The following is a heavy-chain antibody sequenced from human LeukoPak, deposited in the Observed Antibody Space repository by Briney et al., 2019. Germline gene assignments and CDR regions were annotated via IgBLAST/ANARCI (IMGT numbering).Heavy chain of an antibody. D-gene: IGHD1-26*01. J-gene: IGHJ4*02. V-gene: IGHV4-30-4*08. CDR3: ARDASVVGAANYYFDY. CDR2: IYYSGST. Sequence: PSETMSLTCTVSGGSLSSYYWSWIRQPPRKGLEWIGYIYYSGSTYYNPSLKSRVTISVDTSKNQFSLKLSSVTAADTAVYYCARDASVVGAANYYFDYWGQGTLVTVSS. CDR1: GGSLSSYY.